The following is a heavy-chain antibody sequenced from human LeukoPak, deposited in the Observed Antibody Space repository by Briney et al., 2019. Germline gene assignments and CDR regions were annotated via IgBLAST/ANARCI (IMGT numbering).Heavy chain of an antibody. D-gene: IGHD6-13*01. Sequence: ASVKVSCKASGYTFTGYYMHRVRQAPGQGLEWMGRINPNSGGTNYAQKFQGRVTMTRDTSISTAYMELSRLRSDDTAVYYCARGPTGYSSSWYACWGQGTLVTVSS. V-gene: IGHV1-2*06. J-gene: IGHJ5*01. CDR1: GYTFTGYY. CDR3: ARGPTGYSSSWYAC. CDR2: INPNSGGT.